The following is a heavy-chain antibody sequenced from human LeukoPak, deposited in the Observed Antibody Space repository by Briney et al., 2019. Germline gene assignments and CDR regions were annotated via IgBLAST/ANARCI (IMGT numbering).Heavy chain of an antibody. D-gene: IGHD6-19*01. J-gene: IGHJ4*02. Sequence: PGRSLRLSCAASGFTFSSYGMHWVRQAPGKGLEWVAVIWYGGSNKYYADSVKGRFTISRDNSKNTLYLQMNSLRAEDTAVYYCAKAGTQQWLLFVGVYWGQGALVTVSS. CDR2: IWYGGSNK. V-gene: IGHV3-30*18. CDR1: GFTFSSYG. CDR3: AKAGTQQWLLFVGVY.